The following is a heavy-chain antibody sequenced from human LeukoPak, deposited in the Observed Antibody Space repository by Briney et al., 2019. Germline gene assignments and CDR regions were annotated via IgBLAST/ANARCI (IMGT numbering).Heavy chain of an antibody. D-gene: IGHD6-19*01. Sequence: GGSLRLSCAASGFTFRSYAMSWVRQPPGKGLEWVSVIYSGGSTYYADSVKGRFTISRDNSKNTLYLQMNSLRAEDTAVYYCARYSSGWYKNAFDIWGQGTMVTVSS. V-gene: IGHV3-53*01. CDR2: IYSGGST. J-gene: IGHJ3*02. CDR1: GFTFRSYA. CDR3: ARYSSGWYKNAFDI.